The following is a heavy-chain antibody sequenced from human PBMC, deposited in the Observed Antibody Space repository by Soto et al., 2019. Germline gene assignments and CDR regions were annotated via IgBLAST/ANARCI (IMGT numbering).Heavy chain of an antibody. CDR2: ISSSSSYI. CDR3: AKDFEYTYGYDAFDI. D-gene: IGHD5-18*01. V-gene: IGHV3-21*04. J-gene: IGHJ3*02. CDR1: GFTFSSYN. Sequence: GGSLRLSCAASGFTFSSYNMDWVRQAPGKGLEWVSSISSSSSYIYYADSARGRFTISRDKSKNTLYLQINSLRAEDTAVYYCAKDFEYTYGYDAFDIWGQGTMVTVSS.